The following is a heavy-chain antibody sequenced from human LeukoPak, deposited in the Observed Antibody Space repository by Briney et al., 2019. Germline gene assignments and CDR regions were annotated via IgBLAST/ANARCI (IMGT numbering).Heavy chain of an antibody. CDR2: IYYSGNT. D-gene: IGHD2-8*01. Sequence: PSETLSLTCTVSGSSISSSHYYWGWVRQPPGKGLEWIGSIYYSGNTYYNPSLKSRVTMSVDTSMNQFSLKLSSVTAADTAVYYCVGQRRVTGPNWFGPWGQGTLVTVSS. V-gene: IGHV4-39*01. CDR3: VGQRRVTGPNWFGP. J-gene: IGHJ5*02. CDR1: GSSISSSHYY.